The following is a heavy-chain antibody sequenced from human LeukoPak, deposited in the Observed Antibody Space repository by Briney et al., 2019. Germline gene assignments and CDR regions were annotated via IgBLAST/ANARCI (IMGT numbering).Heavy chain of an antibody. CDR2: IYDRESI. V-gene: IGHV4-61*10. D-gene: IGHD6-13*01. CDR3: ARHSAQSSTNDAFDI. J-gene: IGHJ3*02. Sequence: SQTLSLTCTVSGGSISSGSYYWSWIRQPAGKGLEWIGYIYDRESINYNPSLESRVTISVDTSKNQFSLELSSVTAADTALFYCARHSAQSSTNDAFDIWGQGTMVTVSS. CDR1: GGSISSGSYY.